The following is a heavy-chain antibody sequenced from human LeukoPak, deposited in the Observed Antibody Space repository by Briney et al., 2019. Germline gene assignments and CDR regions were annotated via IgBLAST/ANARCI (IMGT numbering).Heavy chain of an antibody. CDR1: GGTFSSYT. V-gene: IGHV1-69*04. CDR2: IIPILGIA. J-gene: IGHJ3*02. D-gene: IGHD3-3*01. Sequence: GASVKVSCKASGGTFSSYTISWVRQAPGQGLEWMGRIIPILGIANYAQKFQGRVTITADKSTSTAYMELSSLRSEDTAVYYCARDQGATIFGVVIMSAFDIWGQGTMVTVSS. CDR3: ARDQGATIFGVVIMSAFDI.